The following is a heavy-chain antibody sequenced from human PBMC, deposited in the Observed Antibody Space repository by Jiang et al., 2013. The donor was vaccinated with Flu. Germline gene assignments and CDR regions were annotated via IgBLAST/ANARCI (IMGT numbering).Heavy chain of an antibody. J-gene: IGHJ4*02. D-gene: IGHD3-22*01. CDR1: GYTFTSYA. CDR2: INAGNGNT. V-gene: IGHV1-3*01. Sequence: EVKKPGASVKVSCKASGYTFTSYAMHWVRQAPGQRLEWMGWINAGNGNTKYSQKFQGRVTITRDTSASTAYMELSSLRSEDTAVYYCASPSDSSGYYGYLDYWGQGTLVTVSS. CDR3: ASPSDSSGYYGYLDY.